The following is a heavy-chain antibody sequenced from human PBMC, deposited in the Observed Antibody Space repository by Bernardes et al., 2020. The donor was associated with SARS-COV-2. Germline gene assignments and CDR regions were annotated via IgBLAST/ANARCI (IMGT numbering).Heavy chain of an antibody. V-gene: IGHV4-31*03. Sequence: SETLSLTCTVSGGSISSGGYYWSWISQHPGKGLEWIGYIYYSGSTYYNPSLKSRVTISVDTSRNQFSLKLTSVTAADSAVYYCARDWGLRWFDPWGQGTLVTVSS. D-gene: IGHD3-16*01. CDR3: ARDWGLRWFDP. J-gene: IGHJ5*02. CDR2: IYYSGST. CDR1: GGSISSGGYY.